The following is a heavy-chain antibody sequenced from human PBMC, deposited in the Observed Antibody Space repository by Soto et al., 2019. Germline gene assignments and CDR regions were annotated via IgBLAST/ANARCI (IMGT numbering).Heavy chain of an antibody. CDR2: ISYDGSNK. J-gene: IGHJ4*02. Sequence: GGSLRLSCAASGFTFSSYPMHWVRQAPGKGLEWVAVISYDGSNKYYADSVKGRFTISRDNSKNTLYLQMNSLRAEDTAVYYCAKEFSKYSSSLGYWGQGTLVTVSS. V-gene: IGHV3-30-3*02. D-gene: IGHD6-13*01. CDR3: AKEFSKYSSSLGY. CDR1: GFTFSSYP.